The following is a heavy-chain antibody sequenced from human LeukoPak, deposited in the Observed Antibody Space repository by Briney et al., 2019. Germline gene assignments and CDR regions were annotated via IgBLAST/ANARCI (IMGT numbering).Heavy chain of an antibody. D-gene: IGHD4-17*01. CDR1: GFTFSSYW. CDR3: ARVPPYGDYRGDSQPADY. J-gene: IGHJ4*02. Sequence: PGGSLRLSCAASGFTFSSYWMSWVRQAPGKGLEWVANIKQDGSEKYYVDSVKGRFTISRDNAKNSLYLQMNSLTAEDTAVYYCARVPPYGDYRGDSQPADYWGQGTLVTVSS. CDR2: IKQDGSEK. V-gene: IGHV3-7*01.